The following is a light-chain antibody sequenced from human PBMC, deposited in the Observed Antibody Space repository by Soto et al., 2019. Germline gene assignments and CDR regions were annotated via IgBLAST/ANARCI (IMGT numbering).Light chain of an antibody. Sequence: QSALTQPASVSGFPGQSITISCTGTSSDIGAYNYVSWYQQHPGKAPKLLIYGLTNRPSGVSNRFSGSKSGNTASLTISGLQAEDDADYYCSSYTTSLTLVFGGGTKLTVL. J-gene: IGLJ3*02. CDR1: SSDIGAYNY. CDR2: GLT. CDR3: SSYTTSLTLV. V-gene: IGLV2-14*01.